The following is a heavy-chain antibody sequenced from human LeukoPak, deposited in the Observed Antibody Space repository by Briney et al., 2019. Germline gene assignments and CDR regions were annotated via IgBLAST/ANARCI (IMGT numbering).Heavy chain of an antibody. CDR3: AKDRRGYSYGYDFDY. Sequence: GGSLRLSCAASGFTFSSYAMSWVRQAPGKGLEWVSAISGSGGSTYYADSVKGRFTIPRDNSKNTLYLQMNSLRAEDTAVYYCAKDRRGYSYGYDFDYWGQGTLVTVSS. CDR2: ISGSGGST. CDR1: GFTFSSYA. V-gene: IGHV3-23*01. J-gene: IGHJ4*02. D-gene: IGHD5-18*01.